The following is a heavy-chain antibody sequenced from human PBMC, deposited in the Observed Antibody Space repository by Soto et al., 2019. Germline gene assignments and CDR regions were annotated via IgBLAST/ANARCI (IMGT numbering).Heavy chain of an antibody. CDR2: VSGSGGRV. D-gene: IGHD3-22*01. J-gene: IGHJ3*02. V-gene: IGHV3-23*01. CDR1: GFSFGTYV. Sequence: EVQLLESGGGMVEPRGSLKLSCVASGFSFGTYVMNWVRQAPGKGLEWVSGVSGSGGRVYSADSVKGRFTISRDHSRNTLYLQMNSLRAEDTAIYYCAMTRLYDTGTNDYHRDALDIWGQGTQVTVSS. CDR3: AMTRLYDTGTNDYHRDALDI.